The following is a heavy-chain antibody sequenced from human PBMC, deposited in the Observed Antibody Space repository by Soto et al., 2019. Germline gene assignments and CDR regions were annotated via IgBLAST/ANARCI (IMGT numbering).Heavy chain of an antibody. J-gene: IGHJ4*02. D-gene: IGHD3-10*01. CDR3: ATAYYYGSGSSDY. Sequence: GGSLRLSCAASGFTVSSYSMNWVRQAPGKGLEWVSYISSSSSTIYYADSVKGRFTISRDNAKNSLYLQMNSLRDEDTAVYYCATAYYYGSGSSDYWGQGTLVTVSS. V-gene: IGHV3-48*02. CDR1: GFTVSSYS. CDR2: ISSSSSTI.